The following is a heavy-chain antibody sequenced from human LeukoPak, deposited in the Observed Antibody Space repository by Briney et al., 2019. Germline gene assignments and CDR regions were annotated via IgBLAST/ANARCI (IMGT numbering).Heavy chain of an antibody. Sequence: PGGSLRLSCAASGFTFSSYWMHWIRQAPGKGLVWISRINSDGSSTSYADSVKGRFTISRDNAKHTLYLQMNSLRAEDTAVYYCARGVGYCSSTSCYWWFDPWGQGTLVTVSS. J-gene: IGHJ5*02. D-gene: IGHD2-2*01. CDR1: GFTFSSYW. CDR2: INSDGSST. CDR3: ARGVGYCSSTSCYWWFDP. V-gene: IGHV3-74*01.